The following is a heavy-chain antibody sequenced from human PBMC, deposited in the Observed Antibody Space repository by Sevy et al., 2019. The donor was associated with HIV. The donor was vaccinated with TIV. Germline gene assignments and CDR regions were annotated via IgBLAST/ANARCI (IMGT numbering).Heavy chain of an antibody. D-gene: IGHD2-2*01. Sequence: GGSLRLSCAASGFTFSSYAMHWVRQAPGKGLEWVAVISYDGSNKYYADTVKGRFTISRDNSKNTIYLEMNRLRTEETAVYYCARDQGAVVNVGAAIFEDWGKGTVVTVSS. CDR1: GFTFSSYA. V-gene: IGHV3-30*04. CDR3: ARDQGAVVNVGAAIFED. CDR2: ISYDGSNK. J-gene: IGHJ4*02.